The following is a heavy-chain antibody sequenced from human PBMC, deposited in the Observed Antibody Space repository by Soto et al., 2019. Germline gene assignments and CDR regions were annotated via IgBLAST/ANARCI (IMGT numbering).Heavy chain of an antibody. Sequence: PSETLSLTCTVSGGSISSYYWSWIRQPPGKGLEWIGYIYYSGSTNYNPSLKSRVTTSVDTSKNQFSLKLSSVTAADTAVYYCARGRAPRYDFWSGYPYYYYYYMDVWGKGTTVTVSS. D-gene: IGHD3-3*01. CDR3: ARGRAPRYDFWSGYPYYYYYYMDV. J-gene: IGHJ6*03. CDR2: IYYSGST. CDR1: GGSISSYY. V-gene: IGHV4-59*08.